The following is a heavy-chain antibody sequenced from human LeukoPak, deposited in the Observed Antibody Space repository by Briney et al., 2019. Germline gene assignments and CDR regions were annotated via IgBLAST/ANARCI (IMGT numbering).Heavy chain of an antibody. V-gene: IGHV1-69*13. Sequence: SVKVSCKASGGTFGSYAISWVRQAPGQGLEWMGGIIPIFGTANYAQKFQGRVTITADESTSTAYMELSSLRSEDTAVYYCARGPIVVVPAADNWFDPWGQGTLVTVSS. CDR2: IIPIFGTA. CDR1: GGTFGSYA. J-gene: IGHJ5*02. CDR3: ARGPIVVVPAADNWFDP. D-gene: IGHD2-2*01.